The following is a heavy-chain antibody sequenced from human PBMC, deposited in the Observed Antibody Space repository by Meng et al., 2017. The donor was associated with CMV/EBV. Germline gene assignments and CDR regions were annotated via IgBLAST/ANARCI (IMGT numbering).Heavy chain of an antibody. CDR1: GYTFTSYD. CDR3: ARGGFIVATILVVQNWFDP. Sequence: ASVKVSCKASGYTFTSYDINWVRQATGQGLEWMGWMNPNSGNTGYAQKFQGRVTMTRNTSISTAYMELSSLRSEDTAVYYCARGGFIVATILVVQNWFDPWGQGTLVTVSS. V-gene: IGHV1-8*01. J-gene: IGHJ5*02. CDR2: MNPNSGNT. D-gene: IGHD5-12*01.